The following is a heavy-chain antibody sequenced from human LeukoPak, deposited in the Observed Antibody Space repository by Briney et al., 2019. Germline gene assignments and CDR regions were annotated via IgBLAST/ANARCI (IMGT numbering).Heavy chain of an antibody. D-gene: IGHD2-21*02. CDR1: GFTFSSYA. J-gene: IGHJ6*02. CDR2: ISGSGGST. CDR3: AKALGDYYYYYGMDV. V-gene: IGHV3-23*01. Sequence: PGGSLRLSRAASGFTFSSYAMSWVRQAPGKGLEWVSAISGSGGSTYYADSVKGRFTISRDNSKNTLYLQMNSLRAEVTAVYYCAKALGDYYYYYGMDVWGQGTTVTVSS.